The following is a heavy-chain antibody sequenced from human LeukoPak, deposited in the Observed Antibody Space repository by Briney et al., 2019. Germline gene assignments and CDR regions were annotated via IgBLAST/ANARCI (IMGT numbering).Heavy chain of an antibody. CDR3: ARDEWESDY. CDR1: GFTLSGYS. Sequence: GGSLRLSCADSGFTLSGYSMCWGPDAPGRGLEWVSCISTIRSTIYYAESVKSRFIISKDNAKTSLYLQRNSLRAEDTAVYYCARDEWESDYWGQGTLVTVSS. J-gene: IGHJ4*02. D-gene: IGHD1-26*01. V-gene: IGHV3-48*04. CDR2: ISTIRSTI.